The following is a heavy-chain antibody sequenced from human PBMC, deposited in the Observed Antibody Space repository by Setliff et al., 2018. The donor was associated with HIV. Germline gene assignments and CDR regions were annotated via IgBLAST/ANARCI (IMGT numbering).Heavy chain of an antibody. CDR2: IYYSGST. CDR1: GGTISSGSYY. Sequence: SETMSLTCTVSGGTISSGSYYWSWIRQPPGKGLEWIGSIYYSGSTYYNPSLESRVTISVDTSKNQFSLKLSSATAADTAVYYCATYADRESNRFDPWGQGILVTVSS. D-gene: IGHD3-10*01. J-gene: IGHJ5*02. CDR3: ATYADRESNRFDP. V-gene: IGHV4-39*01.